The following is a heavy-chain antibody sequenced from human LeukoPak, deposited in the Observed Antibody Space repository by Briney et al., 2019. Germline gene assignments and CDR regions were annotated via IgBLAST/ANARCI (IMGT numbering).Heavy chain of an antibody. CDR3: ASYPRYSSTPPFDY. CDR2: INPNTGGT. V-gene: IGHV1-2*02. Sequence: ASVKVSCKASGYTFTGQDMHWVRQAPGQGLEWMGWINPNTGGTDDAQKFQGRVTMTRDTTISTAYMELSRLTSDDTAVYYCASYPRYSSTPPFDYWGQGTLVTVSS. CDR1: GYTFTGQD. D-gene: IGHD6-19*01. J-gene: IGHJ4*02.